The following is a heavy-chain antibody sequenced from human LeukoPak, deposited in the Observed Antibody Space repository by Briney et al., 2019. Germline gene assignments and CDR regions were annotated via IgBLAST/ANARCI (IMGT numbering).Heavy chain of an antibody. CDR2: IFYSGST. CDR1: GGSITSDSYY. Sequence: SETLSLTCTVSGGSITSDSYYWGWIRQPPGKGLKWIGSIFYSGSTYYNPSLKSRVTISVDTSKNQFSLKLSSVTAADTAVYYCARGSGYSYGSYDYWGQGTLVTVSS. V-gene: IGHV4-39*07. CDR3: ARGSGYSYGSYDY. J-gene: IGHJ4*02. D-gene: IGHD5-18*01.